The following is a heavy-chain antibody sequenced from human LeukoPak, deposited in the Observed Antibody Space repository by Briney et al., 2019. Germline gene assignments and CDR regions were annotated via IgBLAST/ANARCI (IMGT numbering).Heavy chain of an antibody. CDR2: ISSSSSYI. D-gene: IGHD6-6*01. Sequence: GGSLRLSCAASGFTFSSYSMNWVRQAPGKGLEWVSSISSSSSYIYYADSVKGRFTISRDNTKNSLYLQMNSLRVEDTAVYYCARVFSTSGRGYDYMDVWGKGTSVTVSS. CDR1: GFTFSSYS. V-gene: IGHV3-21*01. CDR3: ARVFSTSGRGYDYMDV. J-gene: IGHJ6*03.